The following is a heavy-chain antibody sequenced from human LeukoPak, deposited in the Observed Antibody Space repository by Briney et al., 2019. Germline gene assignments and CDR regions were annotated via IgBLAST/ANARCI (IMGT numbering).Heavy chain of an antibody. CDR1: GASINSGTYY. D-gene: IGHD4-11*01. Sequence: PSETLSLTCTVSGASINSGTYYWGWVRQPPGTGLEWLGTFSYSGSTYYNPSLRSRVSISIETSKNQFSLKLSSVTAADTAVYYCARDWVTTVDGDPWGQGTLVTVSS. CDR3: ARDWVTTVDGDP. J-gene: IGHJ5*02. CDR2: FSYSGST. V-gene: IGHV4-39*07.